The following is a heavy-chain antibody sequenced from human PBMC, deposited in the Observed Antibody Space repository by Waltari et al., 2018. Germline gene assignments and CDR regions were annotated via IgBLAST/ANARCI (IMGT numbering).Heavy chain of an antibody. D-gene: IGHD4-17*01. CDR2: IYHSGST. Sequence: QVQLQESGPGLVKPSETLSLTCAVSGYSISSGYYWGWIRQPPGKGLEGIGSIYHSGSTYYNPPLKSRVTISVDTSKNQFSLKLSSVTAADTAVYYCARESDYGDYGGYGYWGQGTLVTVSS. CDR1: GYSISSGYY. J-gene: IGHJ4*02. CDR3: ARESDYGDYGGYGY. V-gene: IGHV4-38-2*02.